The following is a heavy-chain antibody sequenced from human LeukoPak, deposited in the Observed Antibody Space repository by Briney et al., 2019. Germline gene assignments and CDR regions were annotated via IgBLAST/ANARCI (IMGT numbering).Heavy chain of an antibody. Sequence: GGSLRLSCASSGFIFSSHEMNWVRQAPGKGLEWVSYISSSGNTIYYADSVKGRFTNSRDNANNSLYLQMNSMRAEYTAVYYCASGRADYVVAFDIWGQGTMVTVSS. CDR3: ASGRADYVVAFDI. V-gene: IGHV3-48*03. D-gene: IGHD4-17*01. CDR1: GFIFSSHE. J-gene: IGHJ3*02. CDR2: ISSSGNTI.